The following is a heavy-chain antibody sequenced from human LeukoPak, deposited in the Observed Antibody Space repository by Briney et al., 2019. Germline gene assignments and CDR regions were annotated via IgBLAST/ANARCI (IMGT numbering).Heavy chain of an antibody. J-gene: IGHJ5*02. V-gene: IGHV4-39*01. CDR3: ARHGARLREMLLRFDP. D-gene: IGHD2-8*01. CDR1: GGSISSSSYY. Sequence: NTSETLSLTCTVSGGSISSSSYYWGWIRQPPGKGLEWIGSIYYSGSTYYNPSLKSRATISVDTSKNQFSLKLSSVTAADSAVYYCARHGARLREMLLRFDPWGQGTLVTVSS. CDR2: IYYSGST.